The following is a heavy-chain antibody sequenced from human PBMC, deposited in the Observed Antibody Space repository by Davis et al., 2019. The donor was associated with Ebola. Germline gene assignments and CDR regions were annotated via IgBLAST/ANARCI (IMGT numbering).Heavy chain of an antibody. D-gene: IGHD4-17*01. CDR1: GFTFSSYG. CDR3: VQHGPGDFWYFGL. V-gene: IGHV3-30*18. Sequence: GGSLRLSCAASGFTFSSYGMHWVRQAPGKGLEWVAVISYDGSNKDYADSVKGRFTISRDNSKNTLYLQMYSLRAEDTAMYYCVQHGPGDFWYFGLWGRGTLVTVSS. J-gene: IGHJ2*01. CDR2: ISYDGSNK.